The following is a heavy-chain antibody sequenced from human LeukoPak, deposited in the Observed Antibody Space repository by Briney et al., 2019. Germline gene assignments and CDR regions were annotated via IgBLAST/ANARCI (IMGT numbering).Heavy chain of an antibody. J-gene: IGHJ4*02. D-gene: IGHD3-10*01. CDR2: IIPIFGTA. Sequence: ASVKVSCKASGGTFSSYAISWVRQAPGQGLEWMGGIIPIFGTANYAQKFQGRVTITADKSTSTAYMELSSLRSEDTAVYYCARVKDITMVRGVIDFHRAIFDYWGQGTLVTVSS. V-gene: IGHV1-69*06. CDR1: GGTFSSYA. CDR3: ARVKDITMVRGVIDFHRAIFDY.